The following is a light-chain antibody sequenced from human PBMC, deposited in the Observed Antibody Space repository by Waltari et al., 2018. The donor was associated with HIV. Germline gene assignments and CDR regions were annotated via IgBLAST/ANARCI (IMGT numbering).Light chain of an antibody. CDR1: SSDVGGHKS. Sequence: QSALTQPASVSGSPGQSITTSRTGTSSDVGGHKSLSCYQQHPGKAPSLMIYEVSNRPSGASNRFSGSKAGDTASLTISGLQAEDEAAYYCSSYTSSNTLRFGGGTKLTVL. CDR2: EVS. V-gene: IGLV2-14*01. J-gene: IGLJ2*01. CDR3: SSYTSSNTLR.